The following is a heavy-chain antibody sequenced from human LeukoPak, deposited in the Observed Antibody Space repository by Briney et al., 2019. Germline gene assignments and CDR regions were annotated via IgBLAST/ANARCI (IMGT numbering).Heavy chain of an antibody. CDR2: ISYDGSNK. CDR3: TRARKTQQLALYYYYGMDV. D-gene: IGHD6-13*01. CDR1: GFTFSSYA. V-gene: IGHV3-30*04. Sequence: PGGSLRLSCAASGFTFSSYAMHWVRQAPGKGLEWVAVISYDGSNKYYADSVKGRFTISRDNSKNTLYLQMNSLRAEDTAVYYCTRARKTQQLALYYYYGMDVWGQGTTVTVSS. J-gene: IGHJ6*02.